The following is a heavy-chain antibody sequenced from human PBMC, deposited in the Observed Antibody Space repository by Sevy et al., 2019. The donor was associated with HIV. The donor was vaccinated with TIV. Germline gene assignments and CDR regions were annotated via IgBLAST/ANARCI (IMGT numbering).Heavy chain of an antibody. CDR2: IIPISATA. CDR3: ASTDYYDSDGYYLYAFDI. J-gene: IGHJ3*02. D-gene: IGHD3-22*01. Sequence: ASVKVSCKAFGGTFSSYAISWVRQAPGQGLEWMGGIIPISATANYAQKFQGRVTITADESTSTAYMEMSGLRSEHTAVYYCASTDYYDSDGYYLYAFDIWGQGTMVTVSS. V-gene: IGHV1-69*13. CDR1: GGTFSSYA.